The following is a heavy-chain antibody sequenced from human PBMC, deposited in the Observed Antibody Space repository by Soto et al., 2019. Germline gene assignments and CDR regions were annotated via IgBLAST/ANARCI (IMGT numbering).Heavy chain of an antibody. D-gene: IGHD2-2*01. J-gene: IGHJ6*03. CDR1: GFTFSNYV. V-gene: IGHV3-23*01. CDR3: AKDKVPDDYYMDV. CDR2: ISGSGGST. Sequence: GGSLRLSCAASGFTFSNYVMSWVRQAPGKGLEWVSAISGSGGSTYYADSVKGRFTISRDNSKNTLYLQMNSLRAEDTAVYYCAKDKVPDDYYMDVWGKGTTVTVSS.